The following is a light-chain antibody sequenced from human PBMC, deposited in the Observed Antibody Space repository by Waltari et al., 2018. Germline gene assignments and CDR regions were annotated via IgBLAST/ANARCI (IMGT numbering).Light chain of an antibody. Sequence: SVLTQPPSVSAAPGQRVTISCSGSNSNLGLHYVSWYQQFPGAAPKLLIYENNRRPPGIPDRFSGSKADTSATLDISGLQTGDEAHYYCGTWDSSLSDGRLFGGGTKLTVL. CDR1: NSNLGLHY. CDR3: GTWDSSLSDGRL. CDR2: ENN. J-gene: IGLJ3*02. V-gene: IGLV1-51*02.